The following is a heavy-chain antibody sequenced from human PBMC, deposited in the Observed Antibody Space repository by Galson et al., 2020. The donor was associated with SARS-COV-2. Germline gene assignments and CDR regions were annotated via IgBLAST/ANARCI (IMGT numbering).Heavy chain of an antibody. Sequence: GESLKISCKGSGYSFATYWIGWVRQMPGKGLEWMGIIYPGDSDTRYSPSFQGQVTISADKSITTAYLQWNSLKASDTAMYYCARSGGWPTLTPNAFYIWGQGTRVTVSS. CDR1: GYSFATYW. CDR2: IYPGDSDT. D-gene: IGHD2-15*01. V-gene: IGHV5-51*01. CDR3: ARSGGWPTLTPNAFYI. J-gene: IGHJ3*02.